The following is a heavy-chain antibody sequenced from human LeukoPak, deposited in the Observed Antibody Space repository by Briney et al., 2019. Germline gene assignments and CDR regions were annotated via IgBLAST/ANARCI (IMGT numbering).Heavy chain of an antibody. V-gene: IGHV3-30*04. D-gene: IGHD5-24*01. CDR1: GFTFSSYA. CDR2: ISYDGSNK. CDR3: ARDRDGFDY. Sequence: GGSLRLSCAASGFTFSSYAMHWVRQAPGKGLEWVAVISYDGSNKYYADSVKGRFTISRDNSKSSLYLQMNSLRAEDTAVYYCARDRDGFDYWGQGTLVTVSS. J-gene: IGHJ4*02.